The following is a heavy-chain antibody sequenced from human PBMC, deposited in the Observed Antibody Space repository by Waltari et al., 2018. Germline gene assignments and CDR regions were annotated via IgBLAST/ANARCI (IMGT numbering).Heavy chain of an antibody. CDR2: INHSGST. Sequence: QVQLQQWGAGLLKPSETLSLTCAVYGGSFSGYYWSGIRQPPGKGLEWIGEINHSGSTYYNPSLKSRVTISVDTSKNQFSLKLSSVTAADTAVYYCARGNGDFDYPLDDAFDIWGQGTMVTVSS. D-gene: IGHD3-9*01. V-gene: IGHV4-34*01. CDR1: GGSFSGYY. J-gene: IGHJ3*02. CDR3: ARGNGDFDYPLDDAFDI.